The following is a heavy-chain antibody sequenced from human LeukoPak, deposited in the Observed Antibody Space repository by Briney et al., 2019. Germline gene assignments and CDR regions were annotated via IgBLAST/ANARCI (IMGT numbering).Heavy chain of an antibody. Sequence: ASVKVSCKASGYTFTSYYIYWMRQAHGHGLDWMGIINPSGGRTNYAHKFQGRVTMTTDTSTSTAYMELRSLRSDDTAVYYCARRKIGPDAFDIWGQGTMVTVPS. D-gene: IGHD1-14*01. V-gene: IGHV1-46*01. CDR3: ARRKIGPDAFDI. CDR2: INPSGGRT. CDR1: GYTFTSYY. J-gene: IGHJ3*02.